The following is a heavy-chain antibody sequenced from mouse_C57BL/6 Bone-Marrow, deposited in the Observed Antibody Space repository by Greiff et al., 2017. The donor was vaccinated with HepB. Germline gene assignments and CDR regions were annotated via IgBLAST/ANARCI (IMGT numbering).Heavy chain of an antibody. Sequence: VQLQQSGPGLVQPSQSLSITCTVSGFSLTSYGVHWVRQSPGKGLEWLGVIWSGGSTDYNAAFISRLSISKDNSKSQVFFKMNSLQADDTAIYYCARRGIYYYGSRRYFDVWGTGTTVTVSS. D-gene: IGHD1-1*01. CDR2: IWSGGST. V-gene: IGHV2-2*01. CDR3: ARRGIYYYGSRRYFDV. CDR1: GFSLTSYG. J-gene: IGHJ1*03.